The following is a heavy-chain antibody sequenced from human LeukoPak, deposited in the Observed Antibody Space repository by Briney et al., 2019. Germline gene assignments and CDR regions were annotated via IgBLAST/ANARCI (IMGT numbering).Heavy chain of an antibody. CDR3: ARNRVSDYYDSDSSGYYSRWSDFDY. CDR2: ISSSNSYI. CDR1: GFMFSTYS. J-gene: IGHJ4*02. V-gene: IGHV3-21*01. Sequence: PGGSLRLSCAASGFMFSTYSMNWVRQAPGKGLEGVSSISSSNSYIYYSDSVKGRFTISRDNAKNSLYLQMNSLRAEDTAVYYCARNRVSDYYDSDSSGYYSRWSDFDYWGQGTLVTVSS. D-gene: IGHD3-22*01.